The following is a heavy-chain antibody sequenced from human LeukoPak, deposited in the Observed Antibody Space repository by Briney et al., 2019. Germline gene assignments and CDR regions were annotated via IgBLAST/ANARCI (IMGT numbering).Heavy chain of an antibody. CDR1: GASINTHY. CDR2: IYISGTT. D-gene: IGHD2-15*01. J-gene: IGHJ4*02. CDR3: ARALNPLPGTYYFGY. Sequence: RTSETLSLTCSVSGASINTHYWTWIRQPAGKGLEWIGRIYISGTTNYSPSLEGRVTMSVDTSKNQFSLNLISVTAADTAVHYCARALNPLPGTYYFGYWGQGTLVTVSP. V-gene: IGHV4-4*07.